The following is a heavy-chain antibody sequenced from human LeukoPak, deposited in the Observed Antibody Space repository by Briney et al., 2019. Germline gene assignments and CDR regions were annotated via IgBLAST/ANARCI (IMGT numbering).Heavy chain of an antibody. CDR1: GGSISSYY. V-gene: IGHV4-59*12. CDR3: ARIPDRAQYGDYEVAYMDV. J-gene: IGHJ6*03. Sequence: SETLSLTCTVSGGSISSYYWSWIRQPPGKGLEWIGYIYHSGSTYCNPSLKSRVTISVDRSKNQFSLKLSSVTAADTAVYYCARIPDRAQYGDYEVAYMDVWGKGTTVTVSS. CDR2: IYHSGST. D-gene: IGHD4-17*01.